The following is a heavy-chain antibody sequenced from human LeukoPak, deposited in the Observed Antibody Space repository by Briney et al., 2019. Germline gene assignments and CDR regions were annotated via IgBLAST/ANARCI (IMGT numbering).Heavy chain of an antibody. CDR2: IYSGGST. CDR1: GFTVSSNY. V-gene: IGHV3-66*02. J-gene: IGHJ4*02. Sequence: GGSLRLSCAASGFTVSSNYMSWVRQAPGKGLEWVSLIYSGGSTYYADSVKGRFTILRDNAKNSLYLQMNSLREEDTAVYYCARPHQDYVWGSPDCWGQGTLVTVSS. D-gene: IGHD3-16*01. CDR3: ARPHQDYVWGSPDC.